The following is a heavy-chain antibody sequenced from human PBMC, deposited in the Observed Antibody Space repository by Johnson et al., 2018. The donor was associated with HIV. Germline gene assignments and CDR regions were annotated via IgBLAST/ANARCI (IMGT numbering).Heavy chain of an antibody. CDR3: ARDQSTGDWGAFDL. CDR1: GFTFSSYW. V-gene: IGHV3-7*03. CDR2: IKQDGSEK. Sequence: VQLVESGGGLVQPGGSLRLSCAASGFTFSSYWMSWVRQAPGKGLEWVANIKQDGSEKYYVDSVKGRFTISRDNAKNSLYLDMITLRAEDTAVYYCARDQSTGDWGAFDLWGQGTMVTVSS. D-gene: IGHD7-27*01. J-gene: IGHJ3*01.